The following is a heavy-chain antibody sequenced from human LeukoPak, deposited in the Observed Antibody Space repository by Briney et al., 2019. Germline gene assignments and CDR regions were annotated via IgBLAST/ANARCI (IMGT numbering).Heavy chain of an antibody. Sequence: SETLSLTCTVSGGSISSGDYYWSWIRQPPGKGLEWIGYIYYSGSTYYNPSLKSRVTISVDTSKNQFSLTLSSVTAADTAVYYCARARTGYYNGPFDYWGQGTLVTVSS. V-gene: IGHV4-30-4*08. J-gene: IGHJ4*02. CDR3: ARARTGYYNGPFDY. CDR1: GGSISSGDYY. D-gene: IGHD3-9*01. CDR2: IYYSGST.